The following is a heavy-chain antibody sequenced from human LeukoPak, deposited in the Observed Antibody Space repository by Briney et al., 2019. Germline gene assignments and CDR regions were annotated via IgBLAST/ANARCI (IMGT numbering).Heavy chain of an antibody. Sequence: ASVKVSCKASGGTFSSYAISWVRQAPGQGLEWMGGIIPIFGTANYAQKFQGRVTITADKSTSTAYIELSSLRSEDTAVYYCATSGSYFGYYYYGMDVWGKGTTVTVSS. D-gene: IGHD1-26*01. J-gene: IGHJ6*04. CDR3: ATSGSYFGYYYYGMDV. CDR1: GGTFSSYA. V-gene: IGHV1-69*06. CDR2: IIPIFGTA.